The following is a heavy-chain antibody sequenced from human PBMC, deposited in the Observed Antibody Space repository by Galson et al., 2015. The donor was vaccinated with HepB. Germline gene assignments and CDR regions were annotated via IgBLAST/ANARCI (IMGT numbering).Heavy chain of an antibody. V-gene: IGHV1-69*13. CDR1: GGTFSSYA. D-gene: IGHD3-3*01. CDR2: IIPIFGTA. Sequence: SVKVSCKASGGTFSSYAISWVRQAPGQGLEWMGGIIPIFGTANYAQKFQGRVTITADESTSTAYMELSSLRSEDTAVYYCARVLGGLRSGYYTGLDFGYWGQGTLVTVSS. CDR3: ARVLGGLRSGYYTGLDFGY. J-gene: IGHJ4*02.